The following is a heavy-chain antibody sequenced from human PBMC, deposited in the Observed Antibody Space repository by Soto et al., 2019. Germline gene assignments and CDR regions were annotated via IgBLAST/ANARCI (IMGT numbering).Heavy chain of an antibody. CDR3: AGGGSSGGWYFDL. D-gene: IGHD1-26*01. Sequence: QVQLVQSGAEVKKPGTSVKVSCKASGGSFSSPTNSWVRQAPGQGLERMGGVSAIFGTTNYAQNVQGRVTITEDAYSGTAYMELSSVKSEDTAVYYCAGGGSSGGWYFDLWGRGTLVTVSS. J-gene: IGHJ2*01. V-gene: IGHV1-69*01. CDR2: VSAIFGTT. CDR1: GGSFSSPT.